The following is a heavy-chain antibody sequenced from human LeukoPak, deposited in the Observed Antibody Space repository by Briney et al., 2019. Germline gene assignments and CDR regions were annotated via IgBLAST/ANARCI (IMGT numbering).Heavy chain of an antibody. CDR3: ATQPPPDSSGWSWFDP. Sequence: ASVKVSCKASGYTFTSYYMHWVRQAPGQGLEWMGWINPNSGGTNYAQKFQGRVTMTRDTSISTAYMELSRLRSDDTAVYYCATQPPPDSSGWSWFDPWGQGTLVTVSS. CDR2: INPNSGGT. CDR1: GYTFTSYY. V-gene: IGHV1-2*02. D-gene: IGHD6-19*01. J-gene: IGHJ5*02.